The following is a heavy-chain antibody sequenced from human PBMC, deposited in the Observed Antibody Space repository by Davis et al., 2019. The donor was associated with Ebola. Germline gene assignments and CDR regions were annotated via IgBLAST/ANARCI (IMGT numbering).Heavy chain of an antibody. J-gene: IGHJ5*02. Sequence: AASVKVSCKASGYTFTSYGISWVRQAPGQGLEWMGWISAYNGNTNYAQKLQGRVTMTTDTSTSTAYMELRGLRSDDTAVYYCARELTMVRGVIITWFDPWGQGTLVTVSS. CDR2: ISAYNGNT. V-gene: IGHV1-18*04. CDR1: GYTFTSYG. D-gene: IGHD3-10*01. CDR3: ARELTMVRGVIITWFDP.